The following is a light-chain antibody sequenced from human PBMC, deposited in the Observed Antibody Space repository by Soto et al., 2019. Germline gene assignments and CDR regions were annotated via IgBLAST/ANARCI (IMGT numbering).Light chain of an antibody. CDR2: GAS. Sequence: EIVLTQSPGTLSLSPGERATLSCRASQSVSSSYLAWYQQKPGQAPRLLIYGASSRATGIPDRFSGSGSGTDFTLTISRLEPEDFAVYYCQKYGSSRTFGPGTKVDIK. V-gene: IGKV3-20*01. CDR3: QKYGSSRT. CDR1: QSVSSSY. J-gene: IGKJ3*01.